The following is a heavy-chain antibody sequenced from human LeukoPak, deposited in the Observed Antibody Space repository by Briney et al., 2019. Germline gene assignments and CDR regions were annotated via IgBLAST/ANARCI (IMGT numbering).Heavy chain of an antibody. Sequence: GASVKVSCKASGYTFTGYYMHWVRQAPGHGLEWMGWINPNTGNTNYAQKFQGRVTMTRDTSISTAYMELSRLRSDDTAVYYCARARPTMVRGVIPGAAPTSWFDPWGQGTLVTVSS. D-gene: IGHD3-10*01. CDR1: GYTFTGYY. V-gene: IGHV1-2*02. CDR3: ARARPTMVRGVIPGAAPTSWFDP. CDR2: INPNTGNT. J-gene: IGHJ5*02.